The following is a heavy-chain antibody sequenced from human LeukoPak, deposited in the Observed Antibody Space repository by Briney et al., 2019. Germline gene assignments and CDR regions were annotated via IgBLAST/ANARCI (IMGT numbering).Heavy chain of an antibody. J-gene: IGHJ3*02. V-gene: IGHV1-8*01. CDR2: MNPNSGNT. CDR1: GYTFTSYD. D-gene: IGHD4-11*01. CDR3: ARNNYGGHDAFDI. Sequence: GASVEVSCKASGYTFTSYDINWVRQATGQGLEWMGWMNPNSGNTGYAQKFQGRVTMTRDTSISTAYMELNSLTSEDTAVYYCARNNYGGHDAFDIWGQGTLVTVSS.